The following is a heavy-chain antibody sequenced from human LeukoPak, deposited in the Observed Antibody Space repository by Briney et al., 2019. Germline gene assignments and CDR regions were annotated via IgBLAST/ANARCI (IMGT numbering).Heavy chain of an antibody. J-gene: IGHJ4*02. CDR1: GFTFSSYA. Sequence: GGSLRLSCAASGFTFSSYAMSWVRQAPGKGLEWVSAISGSGGSTYYADSVKGRFTISRDNSKNTLYLQMNSLRAEDTAVYYCAKVSDYYGSGSYGSDFDYWGQGTLVTVSS. CDR3: AKVSDYYGSGSYGSDFDY. CDR2: ISGSGGST. D-gene: IGHD3-10*01. V-gene: IGHV3-23*01.